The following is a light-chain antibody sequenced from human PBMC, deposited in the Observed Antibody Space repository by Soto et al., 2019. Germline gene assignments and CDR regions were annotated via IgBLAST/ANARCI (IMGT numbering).Light chain of an antibody. J-gene: IGKJ1*01. V-gene: IGKV3-20*01. CDR1: QNISDS. CDR2: SAS. Sequence: IVLTQPPGTLSLSPGKRATLSCRASQNISDSLCWYQQKPGQAPRLLIYSASRRATGFPGRFSGSGSGTDFTLTISKVEPGDFAVYYCHQYGNSPGTFGQGTKVDIK. CDR3: HQYGNSPGT.